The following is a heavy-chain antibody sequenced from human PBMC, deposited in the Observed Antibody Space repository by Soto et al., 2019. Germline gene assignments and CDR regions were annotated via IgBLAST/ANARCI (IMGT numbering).Heavy chain of an antibody. CDR3: AKDPRYCSGGSCVRYYYYYMDV. CDR1: GFTFSSYA. V-gene: IGHV3-23*01. D-gene: IGHD2-15*01. J-gene: IGHJ6*03. Sequence: GGSLRLSCAASGFTFSSYAMSWVRQAPGKGLEWVSAISGSGGSTYYADSVKGRFTISRDNSKNTLYLQMNSLRAEDTAVYYCAKDPRYCSGGSCVRYYYYYMDVWGKGTTVTVSS. CDR2: ISGSGGST.